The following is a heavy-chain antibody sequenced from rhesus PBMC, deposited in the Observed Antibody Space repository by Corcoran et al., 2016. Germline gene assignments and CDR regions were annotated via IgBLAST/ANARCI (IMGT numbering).Heavy chain of an antibody. CDR3: TRGSWNDFDY. J-gene: IGHJ4*01. CDR1: GYTFTSYY. V-gene: IGHV1-180*01. Sequence: QVQLVQSGAEIKQPGASVKLSCKASGYTFTSYYMHWGRQAPGQVLAWIGLISPYNGNKGYEQNFQGRVTITTDTSTSTGYMELSSLRSEDTAVYYCTRGSWNDFDYWGQGVLVTVSS. D-gene: IGHD1-14*01. CDR2: ISPYNGNK.